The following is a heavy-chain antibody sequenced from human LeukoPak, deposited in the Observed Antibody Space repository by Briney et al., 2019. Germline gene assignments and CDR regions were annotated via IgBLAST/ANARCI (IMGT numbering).Heavy chain of an antibody. CDR3: VKDRFDY. Sequence: GGSLRLSCAASGFTFSTYAMSWVRQAPGKGLEWVSGISGSGGSTYYADSVKGRFTVSRDNSKNTLYLQMNSLSAEDTAIYYCVKDRFDYWGQGTLVTVSS. J-gene: IGHJ4*02. V-gene: IGHV3-23*01. CDR1: GFTFSTYA. CDR2: ISGSGGST.